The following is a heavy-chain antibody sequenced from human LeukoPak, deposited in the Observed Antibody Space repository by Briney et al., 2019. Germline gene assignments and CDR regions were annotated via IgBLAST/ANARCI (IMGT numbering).Heavy chain of an antibody. CDR2: IYYSGST. D-gene: IGHD2-15*01. Sequence: SETLSLTCTVSGGSISSYSWSWIRRPPGKGLEWIGYIYYSGSTNYNPSLKSRVTISVDTSRNQFSLKLSSVTAADTAVYYCARVNIAVGGGNWFDPWGQGTLVTVSS. V-gene: IGHV4-59*01. CDR1: GGSISSYS. J-gene: IGHJ5*02. CDR3: ARVNIAVGGGNWFDP.